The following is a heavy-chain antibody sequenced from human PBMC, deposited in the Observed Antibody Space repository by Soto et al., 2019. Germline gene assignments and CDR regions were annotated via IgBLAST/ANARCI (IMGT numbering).Heavy chain of an antibody. CDR1: GFSLSSIGMG. V-gene: IGHV2-5*02. CDR2: IYWDDDK. Sequence: ITVKESGLTLVKPTETLTLTCTFSGFSLSSIGMGVGWIRQPPGKALEWLALIYWDDDKRYSPSLSSRLTITQDPSKNEVDLTMTNMDPVDTATYYCARLTRGVYDSGRLWEKFDYWGQGTLVTVSS. CDR3: ARLTRGVYDSGRLWEKFDY. J-gene: IGHJ4*02. D-gene: IGHD5-12*01.